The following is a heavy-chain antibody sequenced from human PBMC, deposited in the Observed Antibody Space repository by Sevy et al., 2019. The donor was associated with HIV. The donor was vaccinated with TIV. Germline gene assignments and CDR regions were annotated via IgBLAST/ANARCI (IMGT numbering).Heavy chain of an antibody. Sequence: GGSLRLSCADSGFTFSSYTMNWVRQAPGKGLEWVSSISSTGNYIYYADSLKGRFSISRDNAKNSLYLQMNSLRAEDTAVYYCARGSHDYGNYDRYVGFDYWGQGTLVTVSS. CDR2: ISSTGNYI. D-gene: IGHD4-17*01. J-gene: IGHJ4*02. V-gene: IGHV3-21*01. CDR1: GFTFSSYT. CDR3: ARGSHDYGNYDRYVGFDY.